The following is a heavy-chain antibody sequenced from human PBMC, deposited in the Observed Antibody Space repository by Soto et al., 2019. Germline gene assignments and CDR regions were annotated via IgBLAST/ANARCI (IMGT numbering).Heavy chain of an antibody. CDR1: GLTVGGIY. CDR2: VYSGSNS. D-gene: IGHD4-17*01. CDR3: ARVQSAYGGNWFDP. V-gene: IGHV3-53*02. J-gene: IGHJ5*02. Sequence: EVQLVETGGRLIQPGGSLRLSCAVSGLTVGGIYMTWVRQAPGKGLEWVSIVYSGSNSYYADSVRGRFTISRDTSKNTLYLQLNTLRVEDTAVYFCARVQSAYGGNWFDPWGQGTLVTVS.